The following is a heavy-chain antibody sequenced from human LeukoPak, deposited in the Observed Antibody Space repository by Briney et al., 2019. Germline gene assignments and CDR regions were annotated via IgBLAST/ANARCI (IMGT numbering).Heavy chain of an antibody. CDR3: ARGPHTAPTH. D-gene: IGHD5-18*01. CDR2: IYSGGST. CDR1: GFTFSSYA. J-gene: IGHJ4*02. Sequence: PGGSLRLSCAASGFTFSSYAMSWVRQAPGKGLEWVSVIYSGGSTYYADSVKGRFTISRDNSKNTLYLQMNSLRVEDTAVYYCARGPHTAPTHWGQGTLVTVSS. V-gene: IGHV3-66*01.